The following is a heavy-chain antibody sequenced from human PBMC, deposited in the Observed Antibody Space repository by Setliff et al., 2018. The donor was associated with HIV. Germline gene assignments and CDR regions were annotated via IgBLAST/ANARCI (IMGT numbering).Heavy chain of an antibody. CDR3: ARDPTTGVDY. J-gene: IGHJ4*02. D-gene: IGHD4-4*01. CDR2: ISISGDT. Sequence: SETLSLTCAVSGGSISSTNWWSWIRQPAGKRLEWIGRISISGDTNYNPSLKSRATMSLDTSKNQFSLKLNSVTAADTAMYYCARDPTTGVDYWGQGTLVTVSS. CDR1: GGSISSTNW. V-gene: IGHV4-4*07.